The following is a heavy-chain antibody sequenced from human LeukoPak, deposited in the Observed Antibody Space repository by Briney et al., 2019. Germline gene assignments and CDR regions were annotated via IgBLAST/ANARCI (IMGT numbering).Heavy chain of an antibody. Sequence: SETLSLTCTVSGGSITNYYWSWIRQPAGKGLEWIGRIYTSGSTSYNPSFKSRVTMSIDTSNNQFSLKLSSLTAADTAVYYCARVERSGYEEYWGQGTLVTVSS. V-gene: IGHV4-4*07. CDR1: GGSITNYY. CDR3: ARVERSGYEEY. CDR2: IYTSGST. D-gene: IGHD1-1*01. J-gene: IGHJ4*02.